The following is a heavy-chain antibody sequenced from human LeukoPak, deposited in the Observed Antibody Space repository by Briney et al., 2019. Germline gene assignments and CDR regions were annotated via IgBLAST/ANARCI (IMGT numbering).Heavy chain of an antibody. Sequence: GGSLRLSCAASGFTFSSYDIHWVRQAPGKGLEWVSAISGSGGSTYYADSVKGRFTISRDNSKNTLYLQMNSLRAEDTAVYYCAKPIASGDYWGQGTLVTVSS. CDR1: GFTFSSYD. V-gene: IGHV3-23*01. CDR2: ISGSGGST. J-gene: IGHJ4*02. D-gene: IGHD3-10*01. CDR3: AKPIASGDY.